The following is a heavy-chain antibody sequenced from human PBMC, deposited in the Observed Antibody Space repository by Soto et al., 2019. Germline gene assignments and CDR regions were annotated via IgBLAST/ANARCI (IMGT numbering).Heavy chain of an antibody. V-gene: IGHV3-66*01. CDR2: IYSGGST. CDR1: GFNVSSNY. J-gene: IGHJ4*02. D-gene: IGHD3-10*01. Sequence: GGSLRLSCAASGFNVSSNYMSWVRQAPGKGLEWVSLIYSGGSTNHADSVKGRFTISRDNSKNMLYLQMSSLRAEDTAVYYCATNYYGSGSFDYWGQGTLVTVSS. CDR3: ATNYYGSGSFDY.